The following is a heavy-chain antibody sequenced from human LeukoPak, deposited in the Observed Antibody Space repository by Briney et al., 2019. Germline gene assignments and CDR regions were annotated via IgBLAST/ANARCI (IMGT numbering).Heavy chain of an antibody. CDR3: ASSSDSSSWYYYYYYGMDV. Sequence: ASVKVSCKASGYTFTSYDINWVRQAAGQGLEWMGWMNPNSGNTGYAQKFQGRVTMTRNTSISTAYMELSSLRSEDTAVYYCASSSDSSSWYYYYYYGMDVWGQGTTATVSS. D-gene: IGHD6-13*01. V-gene: IGHV1-8*01. J-gene: IGHJ6*02. CDR1: GYTFTSYD. CDR2: MNPNSGNT.